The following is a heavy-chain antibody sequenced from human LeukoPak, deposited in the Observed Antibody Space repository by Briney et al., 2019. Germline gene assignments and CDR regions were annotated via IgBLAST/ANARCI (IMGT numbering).Heavy chain of an antibody. CDR1: GFTFSSYS. J-gene: IGHJ4*02. D-gene: IGHD6-19*01. V-gene: IGHV3-21*01. CDR3: ARAGSSGWYSRNFDY. Sequence: KAGGSLRLSCAASGFTFSSYSMNWVRQAPGKGLEWVSSISSSSSYIYYADSVKGRLTISRDNAKNSLYLQMNSPRAEDTAVYYCARAGSSGWYSRNFDYWGQGTLVTVSS. CDR2: ISSSSSYI.